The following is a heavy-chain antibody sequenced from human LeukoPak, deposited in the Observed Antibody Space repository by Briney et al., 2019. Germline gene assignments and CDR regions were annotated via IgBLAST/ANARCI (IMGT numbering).Heavy chain of an antibody. CDR1: GGSFSGYY. J-gene: IGHJ5*02. V-gene: IGHV4-34*01. D-gene: IGHD2-2*01. CDR3: ASGEPIGYCSSTSCLNWFDP. Sequence: SETLSLTCAVYGGSFSGYYWSWIRRPPGKGLEWIGEINHSGSTNYNPSLKSRVTISVDTSKNQFSLKLSSVTAADTAVYYCASGEPIGYCSSTSCLNWFDPWGQGTLVTVSS. CDR2: INHSGST.